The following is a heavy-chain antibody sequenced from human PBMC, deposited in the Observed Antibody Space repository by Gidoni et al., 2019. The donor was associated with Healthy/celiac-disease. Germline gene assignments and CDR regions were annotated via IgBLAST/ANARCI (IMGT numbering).Heavy chain of an antibody. V-gene: IGHV4-30-4*01. J-gene: IGHJ4*02. CDR3: ARDRQQPGISLGFDY. CDR1: GGSISSGAYY. Sequence: PGLVKPSQTLSLTCTVTGGSISSGAYYWSWIRQPPGKGLEWIGSIYYSGRTYYNPSLKSRATIAVDTSKNHFSLKLSSVAAADTAVYYCARDRQQPGISLGFDYWGQGTLVTVSS. CDR2: IYYSGRT. D-gene: IGHD6-13*01.